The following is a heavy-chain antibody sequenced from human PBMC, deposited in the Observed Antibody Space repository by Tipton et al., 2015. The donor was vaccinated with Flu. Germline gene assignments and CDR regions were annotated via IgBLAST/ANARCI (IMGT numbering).Heavy chain of an antibody. V-gene: IGHV4-39*01. D-gene: IGHD2-2*01. J-gene: IGHJ4*02. CDR1: GGSISSGNYY. Sequence: TLSLTCTVSGGSISSGNYYWGWIRQPPGKGLEWIGNIYYSGNTYYNPSLKSRVTISVDTSKNQFSLKLSSVTAADTAVYYCARQGPCGTSRYLHYWGQGTLVTVSS. CDR2: IYYSGNT. CDR3: ARQGPCGTSRYLHY.